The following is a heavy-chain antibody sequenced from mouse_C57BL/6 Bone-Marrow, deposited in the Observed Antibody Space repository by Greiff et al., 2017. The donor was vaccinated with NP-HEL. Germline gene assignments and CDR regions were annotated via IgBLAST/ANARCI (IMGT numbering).Heavy chain of an antibody. J-gene: IGHJ3*01. CDR2: IHPNSGST. CDR3: EREAYYSNPFAY. CDR1: GYTFPSYW. D-gene: IGHD2-5*01. Sequence: QVQLQQPGAELVKPGASVKLSCKASGYTFPSYWMHWVKQRPVQGLEWIGMIHPNSGSTNYNEKFKSKATLTVDKSSSTAYMQLRSLTSEDSAVYYCEREAYYSNPFAYWGQGTLVTVSA. V-gene: IGHV1-64*01.